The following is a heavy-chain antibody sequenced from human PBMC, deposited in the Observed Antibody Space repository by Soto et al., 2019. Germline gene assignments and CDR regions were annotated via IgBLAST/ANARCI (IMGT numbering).Heavy chain of an antibody. D-gene: IGHD3-10*01. CDR3: ARERGSGSYYTPRFDP. V-gene: IGHV1-8*01. CDR1: GYTFTSYD. J-gene: IGHJ5*02. Sequence: QVQLVQSGAEVKKPGASVKVSCKASGYTFTSYDINWVRQATGQGLEWLGWMNPNSGNTGYAQKFQGRVTMTRNTSISTAYMELSSLRSEDTAVYYCARERGSGSYYTPRFDPWGQGTLVTVSS. CDR2: MNPNSGNT.